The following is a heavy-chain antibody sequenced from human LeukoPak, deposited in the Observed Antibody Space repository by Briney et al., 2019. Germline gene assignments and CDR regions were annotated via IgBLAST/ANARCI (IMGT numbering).Heavy chain of an antibody. V-gene: IGHV1-18*01. CDR1: GYNFTSYG. CDR2: ISAYNGNT. J-gene: IGHJ6*02. D-gene: IGHD2-2*01. Sequence: GASVKVSCKASGYNFTSYGITWVRQAPGQGLEWMGWISAYNGNTNYAQKLQGRVTMTTDTSTSTAYMELRSLRSDDTAVYYCARVDASDCSSTSCYWSYYYGMDVWGQGTTVTVSS. CDR3: ARVDASDCSSTSCYWSYYYGMDV.